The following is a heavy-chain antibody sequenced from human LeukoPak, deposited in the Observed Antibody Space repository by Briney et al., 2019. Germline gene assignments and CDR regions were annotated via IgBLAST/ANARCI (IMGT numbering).Heavy chain of an antibody. D-gene: IGHD3-10*01. Sequence: SQTLSLTCAISGDSVSSNSAAWNWIRQSPSRGLEWLGRTYYRSKWYNDYAVSVKSRITINPDTSKNQFSLQLNSVTPEDTAVYYCARSYQVPVYGSGSYTYYYYYMDVWGKGTTVTISS. V-gene: IGHV6-1*01. J-gene: IGHJ6*03. CDR3: ARSYQVPVYGSGSYTYYYYYMDV. CDR1: GDSVSSNSAA. CDR2: TYYRSKWYN.